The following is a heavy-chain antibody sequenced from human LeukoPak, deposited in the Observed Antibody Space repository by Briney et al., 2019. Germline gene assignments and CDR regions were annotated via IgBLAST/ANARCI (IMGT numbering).Heavy chain of an antibody. D-gene: IGHD5-18*01. CDR3: ARGWKQLWSNWFDT. J-gene: IGHJ5*02. V-gene: IGHV3-20*04. CDR1: GFTFDDYG. Sequence: GRSLRLSCAASGFTFDDYGMTWVRQAPGKGLEWVSGINWNGGNTGYADSVEGRFTISRDNAKNSLYLEMNSLRAEDTALYYCARGWKQLWSNWFDTWGQGTLVTVSS. CDR2: INWNGGNT.